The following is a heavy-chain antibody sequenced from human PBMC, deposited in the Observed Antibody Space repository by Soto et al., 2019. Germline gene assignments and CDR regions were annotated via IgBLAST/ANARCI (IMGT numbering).Heavy chain of an antibody. CDR2: IYSGGST. Sequence: GSLRLSCAASGFTVSSNYMSWVRQAPGKGLEWVSVIYSGGSTYYADSVKGRFTISRDNSKNTLYPQMNSLRAEDTAVYYCARARCSGGSCYYPVDWFDPWGQGTLVTVSS. CDR1: GFTVSSNY. V-gene: IGHV3-53*01. J-gene: IGHJ5*02. CDR3: ARARCSGGSCYYPVDWFDP. D-gene: IGHD2-15*01.